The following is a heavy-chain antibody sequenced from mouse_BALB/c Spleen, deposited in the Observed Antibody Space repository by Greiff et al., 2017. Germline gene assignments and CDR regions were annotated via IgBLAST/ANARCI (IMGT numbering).Heavy chain of an antibody. CDR2: IDPANGNT. D-gene: IGHD2-1*01. CDR1: GFNIKDTY. CDR3: GNGNYLYWYFDV. Sequence: EVQLQESGAELVKPGASVKLSCTASGFNIKDTYMHWVKQRPEQGLEWIGRIDPANGNTKYDPKFQGKATITADTSSNTAYLQRSSLTSEDTAVYYCGNGNYLYWYFDVWGAGTTVTVSS. V-gene: IGHV14-3*02. J-gene: IGHJ1*01.